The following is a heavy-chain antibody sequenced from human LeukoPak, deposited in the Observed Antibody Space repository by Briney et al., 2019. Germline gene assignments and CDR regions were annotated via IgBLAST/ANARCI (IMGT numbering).Heavy chain of an antibody. CDR3: AGDGRYCSSTNCPTKGVD. J-gene: IGHJ4*02. D-gene: IGHD2-2*01. CDR2: IYYSGST. V-gene: IGHV4-30-4*01. CDR1: GGSISSGDYY. Sequence: QTLSLTCSVSGGSISSGDYYWSWIRQPPGKGLEWIGYIYYSGSTYYNPSLKSRVSISLDTSESQFSLQLSSVTAADTAVYYCAGDGRYCSSTNCPTKGVDWGQGTLVTVSS.